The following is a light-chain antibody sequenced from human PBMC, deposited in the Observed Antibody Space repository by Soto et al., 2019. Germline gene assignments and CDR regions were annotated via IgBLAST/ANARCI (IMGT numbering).Light chain of an antibody. CDR1: SSDVGGYNY. Sequence: QSALTQPASVSGSPGQSITISCTGTSSDVGGYNYVSWYQQHPGKAPKLMIYDVSNRPSGVSNRFSGSKSGNTASLTISGLPAEDEADYYCSSYTSSITLLYVFGTGTKLTVL. CDR3: SSYTSSITLLYV. J-gene: IGLJ1*01. CDR2: DVS. V-gene: IGLV2-14*01.